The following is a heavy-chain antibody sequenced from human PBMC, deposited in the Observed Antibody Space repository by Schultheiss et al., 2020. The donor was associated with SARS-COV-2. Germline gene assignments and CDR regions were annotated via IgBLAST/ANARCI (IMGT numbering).Heavy chain of an antibody. Sequence: GGSLRLSCAASGFTFSSYSMNWVRQAPGKGLEWVSSISSSSSYIYYADSVKGRFTISRDNSRNTLYLQMNSLRAEDTAVYYCSTDSTTGEILNAFANWGQGTMVTVSS. CDR3: STDSTTGEILNAFAN. J-gene: IGHJ3*02. CDR2: ISSSSSYI. CDR1: GFTFSSYS. D-gene: IGHD1-1*01. V-gene: IGHV3-21*04.